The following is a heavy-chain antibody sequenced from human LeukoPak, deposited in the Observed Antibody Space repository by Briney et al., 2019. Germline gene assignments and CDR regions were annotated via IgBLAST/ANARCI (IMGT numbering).Heavy chain of an antibody. CDR2: IKQDGSEK. J-gene: IGHJ4*02. Sequence: GGSLRLSCAASGFSFSSYWMSWVRQAPGKGLDWVANIKQDGSEKHYVDSVKGRFTISRDNAKNSLYLQMYSLRAEDTAVYYCASETSGSYYQYLGYWGQGTLVTVSS. CDR3: ASETSGSYYQYLGY. V-gene: IGHV3-7*01. CDR1: GFSFSSYW. D-gene: IGHD3-10*01.